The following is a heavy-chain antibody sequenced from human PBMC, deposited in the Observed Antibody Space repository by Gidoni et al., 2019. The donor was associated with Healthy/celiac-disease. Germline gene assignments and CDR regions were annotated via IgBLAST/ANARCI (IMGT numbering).Heavy chain of an antibody. D-gene: IGHD1-1*01. Sequence: QLQLQESGPGPVKPSETLSLPWTVSGGSISSSRYYWGWFRQPPGKGLEWIGSIYYSGVTYYNPSLKSRVTISVDTSKNQFSLKLSSVTAAGTAVYYCARSTEVDSFDYWGQGTLVTVSS. V-gene: IGHV4-39*07. J-gene: IGHJ4*02. CDR3: ARSTEVDSFDY. CDR1: GGSISSSRYY. CDR2: IYYSGVT.